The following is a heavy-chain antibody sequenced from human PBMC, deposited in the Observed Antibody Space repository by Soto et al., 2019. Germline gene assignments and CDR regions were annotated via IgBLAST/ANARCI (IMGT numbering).Heavy chain of an antibody. CDR1: GFTLSSYW. CDR3: GRDLGNYDRYYLAY. Sequence: EVQLVESGGGLVEPGASLRLSCAASGFTLSSYWMHWVRQVPGKGLMWVSRINVDGSRTNYADSVKGRFTISRDNAKNTLYLQMNSLRGEDTAVYYCGRDLGNYDRYYLAYWGQGTLVTVSS. CDR2: INVDGSRT. D-gene: IGHD1-7*01. J-gene: IGHJ4*02. V-gene: IGHV3-74*01.